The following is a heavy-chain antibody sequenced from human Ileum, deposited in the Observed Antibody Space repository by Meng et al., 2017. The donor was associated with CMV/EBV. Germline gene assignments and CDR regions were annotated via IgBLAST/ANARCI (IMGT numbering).Heavy chain of an antibody. CDR1: GFTFSSYS. J-gene: IGHJ4*02. CDR2: ISSSSSYI. Sequence: ASGFTFSSYSLNLVRQAPGKGLEWVSSISSSSSYIYYADSVKGRFTISRDNAKNSLYLQMNSLRAEDTAVYYCARALYCSGGSCPDYWGQGTLVTVSS. D-gene: IGHD2-15*01. CDR3: ARALYCSGGSCPDY. V-gene: IGHV3-21*01.